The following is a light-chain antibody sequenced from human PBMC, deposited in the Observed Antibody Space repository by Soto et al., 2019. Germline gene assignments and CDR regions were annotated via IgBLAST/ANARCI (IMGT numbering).Light chain of an antibody. CDR3: SSYAGSNNVV. V-gene: IGLV2-8*01. Sequence: SALTQPPSASGSPGQSVTISCTGTSSDVGGYKYVSWYQQHPGKAPKLMIYEVSKRPSGVPDRFSGSKSGNTASLTVAGLQAEDEADYYCSSYAGSNNVVFGGGTQLTVL. CDR2: EVS. J-gene: IGLJ2*01. CDR1: SSDVGGYKY.